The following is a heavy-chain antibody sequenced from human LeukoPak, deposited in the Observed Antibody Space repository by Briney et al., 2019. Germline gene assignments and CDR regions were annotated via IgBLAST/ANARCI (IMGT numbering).Heavy chain of an antibody. CDR1: GYTFTGYY. CDR3: ATGGYYGSGSYTE. Sequence: ASVKVSCKASGYTFTGYYMHWVRQAPGQGLEWMGWINPNSGGTNYQGRVTMTRDTSISTAYMELSRLRSDDTAVYYCATGGYYGSGSYTEWGQGTLVTVSS. V-gene: IGHV1-2*02. CDR2: INPNSGGT. J-gene: IGHJ4*02. D-gene: IGHD3-10*01.